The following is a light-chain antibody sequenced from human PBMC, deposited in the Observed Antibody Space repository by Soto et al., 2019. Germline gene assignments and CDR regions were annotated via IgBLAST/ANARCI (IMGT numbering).Light chain of an antibody. CDR3: QQYNNYLTWT. Sequence: EIVMTQSPATLSVSPGERATLSCRASQSVSINLAWYQQKPGQAPRLLIYGASARATGIPASFSGSGSGTEFTLSISSLQSEDFAVYYCQQYNNYLTWTFGQGTKVEIK. CDR2: GAS. V-gene: IGKV3-15*01. CDR1: QSVSIN. J-gene: IGKJ1*01.